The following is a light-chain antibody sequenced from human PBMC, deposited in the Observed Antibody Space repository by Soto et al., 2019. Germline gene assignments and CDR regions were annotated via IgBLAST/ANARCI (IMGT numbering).Light chain of an antibody. CDR2: LEGSGSY. CDR1: SGHSSYI. J-gene: IGLJ7*01. Sequence: QPVLTQSSSASASLGSSVKLTCTLSSGHSSYIIAWHQQQPGKAPRYLMKLEGSGSYNKGSGVPDRSSGSSSGADRYLTISNLQFEDEADYYCETWDSNTAVFGGGTQLTVL. V-gene: IGLV4-60*02. CDR3: ETWDSNTAV.